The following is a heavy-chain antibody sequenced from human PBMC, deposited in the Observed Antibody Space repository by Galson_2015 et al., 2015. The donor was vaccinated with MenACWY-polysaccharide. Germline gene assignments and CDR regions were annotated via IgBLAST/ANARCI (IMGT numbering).Heavy chain of an antibody. J-gene: IGHJ4*02. CDR1: GYTFSSYD. D-gene: IGHD6-13*01. V-gene: IGHV1-8*01. CDR2: MNPSGGST. Sequence: SVKVSCKASGYTFSSYDINWVRQATGQRLEWMGWMNPSGGSTTYAQEFQGRVTMTRDTSTRTVYMELSSLRSEDTAMYFCARGSSDSSRIFWGQGTLVTVSS. CDR3: ARGSSDSSRIF.